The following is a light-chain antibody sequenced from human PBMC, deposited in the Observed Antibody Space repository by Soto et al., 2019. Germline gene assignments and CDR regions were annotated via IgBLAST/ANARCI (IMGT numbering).Light chain of an antibody. V-gene: IGLV2-8*01. J-gene: IGLJ2*01. CDR2: EVS. CDR3: SSYAASNKLGV. Sequence: QSALTQPPSASGSPGQSVTISCIGTSSDVGGYNYVSWYQQHPGKAPKLMIYEVSKRPSGVPDRFSASKSGNTASLTVSGLQAEDEADYYCSSYAASNKLGVFGGGTKLTVL. CDR1: SSDVGGYNY.